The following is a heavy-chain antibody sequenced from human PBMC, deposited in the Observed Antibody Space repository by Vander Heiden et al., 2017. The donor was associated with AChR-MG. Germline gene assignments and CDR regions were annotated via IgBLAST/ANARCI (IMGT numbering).Heavy chain of an antibody. Sequence: EVQLVPSGAEVKKPGASLKISCQASGYRFTTFWIGWVRQMPGKGLEWMGIIYPGDSDTTYSPSFQGQVTISADKSISTAYLQWSSLKASDTAIYYCARRRGAASGSHDYWGQGTLVTVSS. J-gene: IGHJ4*02. CDR2: IYPGDSDT. D-gene: IGHD6-13*01. V-gene: IGHV5-51*01. CDR1: GYRFTTFW. CDR3: ARRRGAASGSHDY.